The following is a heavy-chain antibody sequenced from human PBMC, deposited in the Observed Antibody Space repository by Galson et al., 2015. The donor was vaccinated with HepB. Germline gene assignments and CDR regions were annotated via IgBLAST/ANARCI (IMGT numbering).Heavy chain of an antibody. CDR3: ARLYTNTWFDVFDV. J-gene: IGHJ3*01. CDR2: ISGSGGST. CDR1: GFTFSSYA. V-gene: IGHV3-23*01. D-gene: IGHD6-13*01. Sequence: SLRLSCAASGFTFSSYAMSWVRQAPGKGLEWVSTISGSGGSTYFADSVKGRCTISRDNSKNTLYLQMNSLRAEDTTVYYFARLYTNTWFDVFDVWGQGTMVTVSS.